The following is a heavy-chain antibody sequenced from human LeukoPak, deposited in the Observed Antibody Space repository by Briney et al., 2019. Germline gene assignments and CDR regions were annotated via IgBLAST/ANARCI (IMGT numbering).Heavy chain of an antibody. CDR1: GYTFTGYY. CDR3: ARDGGYVWGSYRYYFDY. D-gene: IGHD3-16*02. Sequence: ASVKVSCKASGYTFTGYYMHWVRQAPGQGLEWMGWINPNSGGTNYAQKLQGRVTMTRDTSISTAYMELSRLRSDDTAVYYCARDGGYVWGSYRYYFDYWGQGTLVTVSS. V-gene: IGHV1-2*02. CDR2: INPNSGGT. J-gene: IGHJ4*02.